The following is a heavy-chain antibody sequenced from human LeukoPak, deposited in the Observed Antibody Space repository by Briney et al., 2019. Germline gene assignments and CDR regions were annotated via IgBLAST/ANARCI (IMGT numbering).Heavy chain of an antibody. CDR3: AKDETRIMITFGGVIAYNWFDP. CDR1: GFTFSSYA. CDR2: ISGSGGST. D-gene: IGHD3-16*02. V-gene: IGHV3-23*01. J-gene: IGHJ5*02. Sequence: GGSLGLSCEASGFTFSSYATSWVRQAPGKGLEWVSGISGSGGSTYYGDSVKGRFTMSRDNSKNTLYLQMDSLRVEDTAVYYCAKDETRIMITFGGVIAYNWFDPWGQGTLVTVSS.